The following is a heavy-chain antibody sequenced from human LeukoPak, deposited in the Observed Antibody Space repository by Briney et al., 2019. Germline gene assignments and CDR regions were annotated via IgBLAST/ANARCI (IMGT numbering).Heavy chain of an antibody. D-gene: IGHD3-3*01. CDR2: MNPNSGNT. J-gene: IGHJ4*02. Sequence: GASVKVSCKASGYTFTSYDINWVRQATGQGLEWMGWMNPNSGNTGYAQKFQGRVTMTRNTSISTAYMELSSLRSEDTAVYYCARGRPSIGSKYYDFWSGYWRYFDYWGQGTLVTVSS. CDR1: GYTFTSYD. CDR3: ARGRPSIGSKYYDFWSGYWRYFDY. V-gene: IGHV1-8*01.